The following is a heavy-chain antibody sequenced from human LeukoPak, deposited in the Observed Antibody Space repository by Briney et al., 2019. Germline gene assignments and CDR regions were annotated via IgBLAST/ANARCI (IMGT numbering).Heavy chain of an antibody. Sequence: SVKVSCKTSGGTFNTYTLNWVRQAPGQGLEWGGGILPIHGTTNYAQKFQGRVTLTADESTSTAYMELSSLTSEDTAVYYCARPTMSYYDSFGYYRDFDYWGQGTLVTVSS. V-gene: IGHV1-69*13. D-gene: IGHD3-22*01. CDR3: ARPTMSYYDSFGYYRDFDY. CDR1: GGTFNTYT. J-gene: IGHJ4*02. CDR2: ILPIHGTT.